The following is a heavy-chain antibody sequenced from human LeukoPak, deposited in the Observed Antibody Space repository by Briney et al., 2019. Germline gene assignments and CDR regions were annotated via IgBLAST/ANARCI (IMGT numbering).Heavy chain of an antibody. CDR3: ARVRDGRPPDY. V-gene: IGHV1-18*04. D-gene: IGHD5-24*01. Sequence: VASVKVSCKASGYTFTSYGISWVRQAPGQGLGWMGWVSAYNGNTNYAQKLQGRVTMTTDTSTSTAYMELRSLRSDDTAVYYCARVRDGRPPDYWGQGTLVTVSS. CDR2: VSAYNGNT. CDR1: GYTFTSYG. J-gene: IGHJ4*02.